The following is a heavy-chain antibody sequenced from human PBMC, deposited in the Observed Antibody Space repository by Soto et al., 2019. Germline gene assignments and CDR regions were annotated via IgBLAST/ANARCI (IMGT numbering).Heavy chain of an antibody. D-gene: IGHD3-10*01. J-gene: IGHJ6*02. CDR3: ARGGSGSYHNYYYYYGMDV. Sequence: ASVKVSCKASGYTFTGYYMHWVRQAPGQGLEWMGWINPNSGGTNYAQKFQGRVTMTRDTSISTAYMELSRLRSDDTAVYYCARGGSGSYHNYYYYYGMDVWGQGTTVTVSS. V-gene: IGHV1-2*02. CDR1: GYTFTGYY. CDR2: INPNSGGT.